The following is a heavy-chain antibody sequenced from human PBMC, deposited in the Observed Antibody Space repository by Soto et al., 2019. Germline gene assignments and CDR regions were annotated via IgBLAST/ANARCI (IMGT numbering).Heavy chain of an antibody. CDR1: GYTFTGYY. Sequence: ASVKVSCKASGYTFTGYYMHWVRQAPGQGLEWMGWINPNSGGTNYAQKFQGWVTMTRDTSISTAYMELSRLRSDDTAVYYCARETIFGVVIHARDYYYGTDVWGQGTTVTVSS. D-gene: IGHD3-3*01. J-gene: IGHJ6*02. V-gene: IGHV1-2*04. CDR2: INPNSGGT. CDR3: ARETIFGVVIHARDYYYGTDV.